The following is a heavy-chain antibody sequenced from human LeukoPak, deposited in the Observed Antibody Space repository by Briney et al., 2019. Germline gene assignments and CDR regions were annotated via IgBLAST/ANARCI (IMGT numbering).Heavy chain of an antibody. CDR3: ARGAAGYSYG. J-gene: IGHJ4*02. CDR1: GGSISSYY. D-gene: IGHD5-18*01. V-gene: IGHV4-59*01. Sequence: SETLSLTCTVSGGSISSYYWSWIRQPPGKGLERIGHIYYSGSTNYNPSLKSRVTISIDTSKNQFSLRLSSVTAADTAVYYCARGAAGYSYGWGQGTLVTVSS. CDR2: IYYSGST.